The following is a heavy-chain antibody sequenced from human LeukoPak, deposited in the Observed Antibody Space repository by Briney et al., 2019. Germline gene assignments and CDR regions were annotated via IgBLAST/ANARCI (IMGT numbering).Heavy chain of an antibody. CDR1: GGSVSSGSYY. V-gene: IGHV4-61*01. J-gene: IGHJ3*02. CDR3: ARDMTPNDAFDI. Sequence: PSETLSLTCTVSGGSVSSGSYYWSWVRQPPGKGLEWLGNIYCSTSTNHPPSLKSRITVSVDTSKIQFSLKLSSVTAADTAVYYCARDMTPNDAFDIWSQGTMVT. CDR2: IYCSTST.